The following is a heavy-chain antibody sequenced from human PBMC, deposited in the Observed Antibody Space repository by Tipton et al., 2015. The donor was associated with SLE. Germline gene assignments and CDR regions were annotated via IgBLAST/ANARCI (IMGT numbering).Heavy chain of an antibody. J-gene: IGHJ6*02. D-gene: IGHD1-26*01. V-gene: IGHV1-2*02. CDR2: INPDSGGT. Sequence: SGAEVKVSCKASGYTFTGYYIHWVRQAPGQGLEWMGWINPDSGGTTYAQNFQGRVTMTRDTSISTAYMELRSDDTAVYYCARDSPYSGSFRYYYYYGLDVWGQGTTVTVSS. CDR1: GYTFTGYY. CDR3: ARDSPYSGSFRYYYYYGLDV.